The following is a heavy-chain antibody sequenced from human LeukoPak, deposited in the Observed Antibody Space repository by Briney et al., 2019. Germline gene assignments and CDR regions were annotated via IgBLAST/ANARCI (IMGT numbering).Heavy chain of an antibody. D-gene: IGHD3-10*01. Sequence: PGGSLRLSCAASGFAFSSHAMSWVRQAPGKGLERVSAISGSGSTTYYTDSVKGRFTISRDNSKNTLYLQMNTLRAEDTAVYYCAKAAVPGSKYYFDYWGQGTLVTVSS. CDR3: AKAAVPGSKYYFDY. V-gene: IGHV3-23*01. CDR1: GFAFSSHA. J-gene: IGHJ4*02. CDR2: ISGSGSTT.